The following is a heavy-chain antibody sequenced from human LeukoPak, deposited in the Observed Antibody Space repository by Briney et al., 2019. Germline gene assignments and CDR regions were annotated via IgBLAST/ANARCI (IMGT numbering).Heavy chain of an antibody. CDR3: ARDRYYYGSGSYRLNWFDP. J-gene: IGHJ5*02. CDR1: GGSISSSNW. CDR2: IYHSGST. D-gene: IGHD3-10*01. Sequence: SGTLSLTCAVSGGSISSSNWWSWVRQPPGKGLEWIGEIYHSGSTNYNPSLKSRVTISVDKSKNQFSLKLSSVTAADTAVYYCARDRYYYGSGSYRLNWFDPWGQGTLVTVSS. V-gene: IGHV4-4*02.